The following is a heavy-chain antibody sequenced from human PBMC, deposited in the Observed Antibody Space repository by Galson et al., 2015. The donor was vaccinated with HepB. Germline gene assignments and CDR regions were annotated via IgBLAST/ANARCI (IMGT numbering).Heavy chain of an antibody. CDR3: ARDSSGSLDH. V-gene: IGHV3-7*01. D-gene: IGHD1-26*01. J-gene: IGHJ4*02. Sequence: SLRLSCAASGFSFSSYWMAWVRQAPGKGLEWVANIKHDESEKFHVDSVKGRFTISRDNAKNSLYLQMNSLRAEDTAVYYCARDSSGSLDHWGQGALVSVSS. CDR2: IKHDESEK. CDR1: GFSFSSYW.